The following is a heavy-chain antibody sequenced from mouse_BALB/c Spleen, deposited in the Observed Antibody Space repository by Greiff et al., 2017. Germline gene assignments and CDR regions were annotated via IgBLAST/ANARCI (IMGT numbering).Heavy chain of an antibody. D-gene: IGHD2-10*01. CDR3: ASKKKSSYYGNYGAMDY. CDR2: ISYSGST. J-gene: IGHJ4*01. CDR1: GYSITSDYA. V-gene: IGHV3-2*02. Sequence: EVKLMESGPGLVKPSQSLSLTCTVTGYSITSDYAWNWIRQFPGNKLEWMGYISYSGSTSYNPSLKSRISITRDTSKNQFFLQLNSVTTEDTATYYCASKKKSSYYGNYGAMDYWGQGTSVTVSS.